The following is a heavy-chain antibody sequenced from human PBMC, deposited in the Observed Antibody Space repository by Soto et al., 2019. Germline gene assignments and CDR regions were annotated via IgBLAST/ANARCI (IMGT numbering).Heavy chain of an antibody. V-gene: IGHV4-59*08. J-gene: IGHJ4*02. CDR2: IYYSGST. CDR3: ARQGAGYYRSVIDY. D-gene: IGHD3-10*01. CDR1: GGSISSYY. Sequence: SETLSLTCTVSGGSISSYYWSWIRQPPGKGLEWIGYIYYSGSTNYNPSLKSRVTISVDTSKNQFSLKLSSVTAADTAVYYCARQGAGYYRSVIDYWGQGTLVTVSS.